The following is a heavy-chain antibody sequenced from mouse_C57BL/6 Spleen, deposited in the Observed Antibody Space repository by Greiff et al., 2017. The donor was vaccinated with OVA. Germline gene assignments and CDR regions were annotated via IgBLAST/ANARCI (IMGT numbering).Heavy chain of an antibody. CDR1: GYTFTSYW. Sequence: QVQLQQPGAELVKPGASVKLSCKASGYTFTSYWMHWVKQRPGQGLEWIGMIHPNSGSTNYNEKFKSKATLTVDKSSSTAYMQLSSLTSEDSAVYYCARCDSSGSSWFAYWGQGTLVTVSA. V-gene: IGHV1-64*01. J-gene: IGHJ3*01. CDR2: IHPNSGST. D-gene: IGHD3-2*02. CDR3: ARCDSSGSSWFAY.